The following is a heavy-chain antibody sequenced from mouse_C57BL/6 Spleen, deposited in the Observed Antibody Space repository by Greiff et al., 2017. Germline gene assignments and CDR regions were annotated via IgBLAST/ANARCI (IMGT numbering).Heavy chain of an antibody. V-gene: IGHV1-82*01. CDR2: IYPGDGDT. CDR1: GYAFSSSW. Sequence: QVQLQQSGPELVKPGASVKISCKASGYAFSSSWMNWVKQRPGKGLEWIGRIYPGDGDTNYNGKFKGKATLTADKSSSTAYMQLSSLTSEDSAVYFCARKDFDVWGTGTTVTVSS. J-gene: IGHJ1*03. CDR3: ARKDFDV.